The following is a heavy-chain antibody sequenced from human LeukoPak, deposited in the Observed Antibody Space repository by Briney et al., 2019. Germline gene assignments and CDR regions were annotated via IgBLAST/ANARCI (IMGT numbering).Heavy chain of an antibody. CDR2: IYTSGST. CDR3: AGVSRFLEWPDY. D-gene: IGHD3-3*01. Sequence: SETLSLTCTVSGGSIISYYWSWLRQPAGKGLEWIGRIYTSGSTNYNPSLKSRVTMSIDTSKNQFSLKLTSVTAADTAVYYCAGVSRFLEWPDYWGQGTLVTVSS. J-gene: IGHJ4*02. CDR1: GGSIISYY. V-gene: IGHV4-4*07.